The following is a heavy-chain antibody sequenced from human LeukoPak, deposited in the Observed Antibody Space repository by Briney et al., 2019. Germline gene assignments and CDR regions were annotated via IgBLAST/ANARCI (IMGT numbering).Heavy chain of an antibody. CDR2: INPNSGDT. CDR1: GYTFTGYY. V-gene: IGHV1-2*06. D-gene: IGHD2-2*02. J-gene: IGHJ4*02. CDR3: ARDIVVVPAAIRLRY. Sequence: ASVKVSCKASGYTFTGYYVHWVRQAPGQGLEWMGRINPNSGDTNYAQKFQGRVTMTRNTSISTAYMELSSLRSEDTAVYYCARDIVVVPAAIRLRYWGQGTLVTVSS.